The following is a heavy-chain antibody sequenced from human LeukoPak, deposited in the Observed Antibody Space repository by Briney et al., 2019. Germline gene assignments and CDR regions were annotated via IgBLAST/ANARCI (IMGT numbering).Heavy chain of an antibody. J-gene: IGHJ4*02. Sequence: PSETLSLTCTVSGGSISSNSYYWGWIRQPQGKGLEWIGSIYYSGSTYYNPSLKSLVTISVDTPKNQFSLKLSSVTAADTAVYYCARTLLRYCSPWGQGTLVTVSS. CDR1: GGSISSNSYY. V-gene: IGHV4-39*01. D-gene: IGHD2-15*01. CDR3: ARTLLRYCSP. CDR2: IYYSGST.